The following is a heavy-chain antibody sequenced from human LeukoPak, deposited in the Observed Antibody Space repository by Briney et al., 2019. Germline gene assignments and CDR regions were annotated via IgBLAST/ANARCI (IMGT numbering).Heavy chain of an antibody. CDR2: IYTSGST. CDR1: GGSISSYY. V-gene: IGHV4-4*07. CDR3: ARGGYGSGSYHFDY. J-gene: IGHJ4*02. Sequence: SETLSLTCTVSGGSISSYYWSWIRQPAGKGLEWIGRIYTSGSTNYNPSLKRRVTMSVDRSKTQSSMTLSSVTAADTAVYYCARGGYGSGSYHFDYWGQGTLVTVSS. D-gene: IGHD3-10*01.